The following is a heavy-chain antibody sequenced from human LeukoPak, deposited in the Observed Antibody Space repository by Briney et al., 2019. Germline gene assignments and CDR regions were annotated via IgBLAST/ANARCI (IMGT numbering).Heavy chain of an antibody. D-gene: IGHD3-9*01. CDR3: ARGTDDIDI. J-gene: IGHJ3*02. V-gene: IGHV3-74*01. CDR2: INSDGSTT. CDR1: GFTFSSYW. Sequence: GGSLRLSCAASGFTFSSYWMHWVRQAPGKGLVWVSRINSDGSTTSYADSVKGRSSISRFNAKETLYLQMNSLRVEDTAVYYCARGTDDIDIWGQGTLVTVSS.